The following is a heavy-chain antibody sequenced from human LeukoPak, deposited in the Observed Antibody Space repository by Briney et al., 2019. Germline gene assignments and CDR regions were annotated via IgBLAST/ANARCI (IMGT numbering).Heavy chain of an antibody. D-gene: IGHD1-1*01. CDR3: ARLRYNWNVCVFDI. Sequence: SETLSLTCGVYEGSFSGYYWSWIRQPPGKGLEWIGEINHSGSTNYNPSLKSRVTISLDTSKNQFSLKLSSVTAADAAVYYCARLRYNWNVCVFDIWGQGTMVTISS. CDR1: EGSFSGYY. CDR2: INHSGST. V-gene: IGHV4-34*01. J-gene: IGHJ3*02.